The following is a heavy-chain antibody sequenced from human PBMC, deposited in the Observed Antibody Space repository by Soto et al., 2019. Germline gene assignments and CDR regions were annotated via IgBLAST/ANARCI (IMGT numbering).Heavy chain of an antibody. CDR2: ISAYNGNT. CDR3: ARVGYDSSGRNAFDI. V-gene: IGHV1-18*01. D-gene: IGHD3-22*01. Sequence: ASVKVSCKASGYTFTSYGISWVRQVPGQGLEWMGWISAYNGNTSYAQKLQGRVTMTTDTSTSTAYMELRSLRSDDTAVYYCARVGYDSSGRNAFDIWGQGTMVTVSS. CDR1: GYTFTSYG. J-gene: IGHJ3*02.